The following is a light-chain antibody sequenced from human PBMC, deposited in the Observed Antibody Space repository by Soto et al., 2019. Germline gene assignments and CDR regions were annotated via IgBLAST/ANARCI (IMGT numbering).Light chain of an antibody. CDR3: CSYAGSSTSWV. V-gene: IGLV2-23*01. Sequence: QSALTQPASASGSPGQSITISCTGTSSDVGSYNLVSWYQQHPGKAPKLMIYEGSKRPSGVSNRSSGSKSGNTASLTISGLQAEDEADYYCCSYAGSSTSWVFGGGTQLTVL. CDR2: EGS. CDR1: SSDVGSYNL. J-gene: IGLJ3*02.